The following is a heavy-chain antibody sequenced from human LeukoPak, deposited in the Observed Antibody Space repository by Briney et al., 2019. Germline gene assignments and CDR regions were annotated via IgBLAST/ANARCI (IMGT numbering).Heavy chain of an antibody. V-gene: IGHV4-39*01. CDR3: TAYVWWTEYYFDY. J-gene: IGHJ4*02. CDR2: LYSGTT. CDR1: GGYISSSNYY. Sequence: SETLSLTCTVSGGYISSSNYYWGWIRQPSGKGLEWIGSLYSGTTFYNPSLKSRVTMSGDTSKNQFFLKLNSVTAADTALYYCTAYVWWTEYYFDYWGRGIPVTVSS. D-gene: IGHD2-8*02.